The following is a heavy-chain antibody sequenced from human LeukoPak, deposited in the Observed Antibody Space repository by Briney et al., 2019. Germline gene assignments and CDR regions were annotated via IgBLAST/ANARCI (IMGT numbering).Heavy chain of an antibody. CDR3: AGTTVTTGDY. CDR1: GGSVSSGSYY. V-gene: IGHV4-61*01. CDR2: IYYSGST. J-gene: IGHJ4*02. D-gene: IGHD4-11*01. Sequence: SETLSLTCTVSGGSVSSGSYYWSWIRQPPGKGLEWIGYIYYSGSTNYNPSLKSRVTITVDTSKNQFSLKLSSVTAADTAVYYCAGTTVTTGDYWGQGTLVTVSS.